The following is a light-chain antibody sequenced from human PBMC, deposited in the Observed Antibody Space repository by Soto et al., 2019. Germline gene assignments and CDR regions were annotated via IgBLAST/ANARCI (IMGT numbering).Light chain of an antibody. V-gene: IGKV3-20*01. CDR1: QSVSNNS. J-gene: IGKJ1*01. Sequence: EIVFTQSQYSLSLSPCERATLSCRASQSVSNNSLAWYQQNPGQAPRLLIYGASNRATCIPDRFSGSASGTDFPLTISXLEPEDFAVYYCQQYGSSGTFGQGTKVDTK. CDR3: QQYGSSGT. CDR2: GAS.